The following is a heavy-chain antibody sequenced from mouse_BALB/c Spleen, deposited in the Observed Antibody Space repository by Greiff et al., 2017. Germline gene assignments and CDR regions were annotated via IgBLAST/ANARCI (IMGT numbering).Heavy chain of an antibody. CDR3: TRVYGYDGLYAMDY. J-gene: IGHJ4*01. V-gene: IGHV5-6-4*01. D-gene: IGHD2-2*01. Sequence: EVKLVESGGGLVKPGGSLKLSCAASGFTFSSYTMSWVRQTPEKRLEWVATISSGGSYTYYPDSVKGRFTISRDNAKNTLYLQMSSLKSEDTAMYYCTRVYGYDGLYAMDYWGQGTSVTVSS. CDR1: GFTFSSYT. CDR2: ISSGGSYT.